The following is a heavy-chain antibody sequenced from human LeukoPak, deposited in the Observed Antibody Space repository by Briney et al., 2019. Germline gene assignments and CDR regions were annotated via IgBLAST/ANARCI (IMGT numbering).Heavy chain of an antibody. J-gene: IGHJ4*02. Sequence: SETLSLTCTVSGGSISSSSYYWGWIRQPPGKGLEWIGSIYYSGSTYYNPSLKSRVTISVDTSKNQFSLKLSSVTAADTAVYYCASILRGSTRIDYWGQGTLVTVSS. V-gene: IGHV4-39*01. CDR3: ASILRGSTRIDY. D-gene: IGHD3-16*01. CDR1: GGSISSSSYY. CDR2: IYYSGST.